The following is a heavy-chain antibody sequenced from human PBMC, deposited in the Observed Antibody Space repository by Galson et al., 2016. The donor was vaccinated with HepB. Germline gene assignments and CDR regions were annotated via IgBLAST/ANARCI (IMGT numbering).Heavy chain of an antibody. Sequence: SLRLSCAASGFSFSDYWMNWVRQAPGQGLEWVANIKRDGSQIYYDDSAKGRFTITRDNFQNSLFLHMNSLRTEDTAVYYCARAQGIQARRAAYFDYWGQGALVTVSS. V-gene: IGHV3-7*04. J-gene: IGHJ4*02. CDR1: GFSFSDYW. CDR2: IKRDGSQI. D-gene: IGHD5-18*01. CDR3: ARAQGIQARRAAYFDY.